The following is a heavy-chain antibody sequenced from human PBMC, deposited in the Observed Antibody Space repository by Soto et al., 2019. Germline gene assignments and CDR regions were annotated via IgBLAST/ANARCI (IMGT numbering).Heavy chain of an antibody. V-gene: IGHV1-18*04. J-gene: IGHJ5*01. D-gene: IGHD2-15*01. CDR2: ISTYSGNT. Sequence: ASVKVSCKASGYTFSSFDIFWVRQAPGQGLEWMGWISTYSGNTSYAQRFQGRVIMTTDTSTSTAYMELRSLTSDDTAVYYCARAVVPSYHSRRQGTLVTV. CDR1: GYTFSSFD. CDR3: ARAVVPSYHS.